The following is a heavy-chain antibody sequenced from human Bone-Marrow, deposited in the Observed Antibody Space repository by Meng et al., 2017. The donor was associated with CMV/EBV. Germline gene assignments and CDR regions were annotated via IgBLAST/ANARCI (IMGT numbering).Heavy chain of an antibody. Sequence: SVKVSCKASGGTFSSYAISWVRQAPGQGLEWMGGIIPILGIANYAQKFQGRVTITADKSTSTAYMELSSLRSEDTAVYYCASQPIRLGRFAYWGPGHRVHGAS. D-gene: IGHD4-11*01. J-gene: IGHJ4*02. V-gene: IGHV1-69*10. CDR1: GGTFSSYA. CDR2: IIPILGIA. CDR3: ASQPIRLGRFAY.